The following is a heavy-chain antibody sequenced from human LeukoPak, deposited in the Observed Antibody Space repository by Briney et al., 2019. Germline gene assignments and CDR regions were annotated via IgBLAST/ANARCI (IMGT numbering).Heavy chain of an antibody. CDR2: IYYSGST. D-gene: IGHD3-10*01. CDR3: ARDGKVMVRGVYGMDV. V-gene: IGHV4-59*01. J-gene: IGHJ6*04. Sequence: SETLSLTCTVSGGSISSYYWSWIRQPPGKGLEWIGYIYYSGSTNYNPSLKSRVTISVDTSKNQFSLKLSSVTAADTAVYYCARDGKVMVRGVYGMDVWGKGTTVTISS. CDR1: GGSISSYY.